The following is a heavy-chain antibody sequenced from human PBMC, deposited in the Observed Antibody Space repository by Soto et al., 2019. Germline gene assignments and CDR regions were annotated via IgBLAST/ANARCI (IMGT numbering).Heavy chain of an antibody. J-gene: IGHJ4*02. CDR2: INHSGST. Sequence: SSETLSLTCAVYGGSFSGYYWSWIRPPPGKGLEWIGEINHSGSTNYNPSLKSRVTISVDTSKNQFSLKLSSVTAADTAVYYCARDNVLRYFDWYRRYFDYWGQGTLVTVSS. CDR3: ARDNVLRYFDWYRRYFDY. CDR1: GGSFSGYY. V-gene: IGHV4-34*01. D-gene: IGHD3-9*01.